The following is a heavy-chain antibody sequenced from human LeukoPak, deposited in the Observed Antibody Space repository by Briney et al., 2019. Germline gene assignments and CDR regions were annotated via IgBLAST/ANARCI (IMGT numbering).Heavy chain of an antibody. CDR1: GGSISSYY. J-gene: IGHJ6*03. Sequence: SETLSLTCAVSGGSISSYYWSWIRQPAGKGLEWIGRIYTSGSTNYNPSLKSRVTMSVDTSKNQFSLKLSSVTAADTAVYYCARDRTYCSSTSCYWNYYYYYMDVWGKGTTVTVSS. V-gene: IGHV4-4*07. D-gene: IGHD2-2*01. CDR3: ARDRTYCSSTSCYWNYYYYYMDV. CDR2: IYTSGST.